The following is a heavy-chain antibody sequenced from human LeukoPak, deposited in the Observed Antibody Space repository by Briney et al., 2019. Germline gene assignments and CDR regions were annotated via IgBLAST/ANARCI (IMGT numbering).Heavy chain of an antibody. J-gene: IGHJ2*01. CDR1: KFAFNNYW. CDR2: INNYCTST. Sequence: GGSLRLSCTASKFAFNNYWMHWLPHSPGEGLVCVSRINNYCTSTTYEDYVKGRVTISRDNAKNTMYLQLNSLRVEDTAVYFCARGASSRSNSRGYYDDWYFDLWGRGTLVSVSS. V-gene: IGHV3-74*01. CDR3: ARGASSRSNSRGYYDDWYFDL. D-gene: IGHD3-22*01.